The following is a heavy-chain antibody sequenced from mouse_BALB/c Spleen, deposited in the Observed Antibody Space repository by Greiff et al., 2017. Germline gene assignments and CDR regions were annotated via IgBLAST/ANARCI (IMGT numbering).Heavy chain of an antibody. CDR1: GYTFTSYW. J-gene: IGHJ3*01. D-gene: IGHD4-1*01. Sequence: QVQLKQPGAELVKPGASVKLSCKASGYTFTSYWMHWVKQRPGQGLEWIGEINPSNGRTNYNEKFKSKATLTVDKSSSTAYMQLSSLTSEDSAVYYCARIEDWDEIWFAYWGQGTLVTVSA. CDR3: ARIEDWDEIWFAY. CDR2: INPSNGRT. V-gene: IGHV1S81*02.